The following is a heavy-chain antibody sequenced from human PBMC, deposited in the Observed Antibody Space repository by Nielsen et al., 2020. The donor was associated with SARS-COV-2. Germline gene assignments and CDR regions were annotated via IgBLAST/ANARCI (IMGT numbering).Heavy chain of an antibody. J-gene: IGHJ6*02. CDR2: IKQDGSEK. CDR3: ARGQGRSGNYEVHYYGMDV. Sequence: GESLKISCAASGFTFDDYGMSWVRQAPGKGLEWVANIKQDGSEKYYVDSVKGRFTISRDNAKNSLYLQMKSLRAEDTAVYYCARGQGRSGNYEVHYYGMDVWGQGTTVTVSS. CDR1: GFTFDDYG. D-gene: IGHD1-7*01. V-gene: IGHV3-7*03.